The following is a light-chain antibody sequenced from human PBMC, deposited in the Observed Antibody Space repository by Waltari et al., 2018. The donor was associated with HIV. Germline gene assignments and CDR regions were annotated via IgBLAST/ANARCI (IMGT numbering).Light chain of an antibody. J-gene: IGLJ2*01. V-gene: IGLV2-14*01. CDR2: DVS. CDR1: SSEVGGYDC. CDR3: SSYTSSSTVL. Sequence: AALNQPASVSGSPGEWVTISCTGTSSEVGGYDCVPRYHQHPGKAPKLMICDVSNRPSGVSNRFSGSKSGNTASLTISGLQAEDEADYYCSSYTSSSTVLFGGGTKLTVL.